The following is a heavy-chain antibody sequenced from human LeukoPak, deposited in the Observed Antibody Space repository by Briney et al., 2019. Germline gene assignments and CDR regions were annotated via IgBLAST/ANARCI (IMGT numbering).Heavy chain of an antibody. CDR2: INSDGFST. CDR1: GFTFSSFW. J-gene: IGHJ4*02. V-gene: IGHV3-74*01. D-gene: IGHD1-26*01. Sequence: PGGSLRLSCAASGFTFSSFWIHCVRQVPGKGLVWVSRINSDGFSTSYADSVKGRFTISRDNAKNTLYLQMNSLRAEDTSVYYCARGPSGGYFDYWGQGTLVTVSS. CDR3: ARGPSGGYFDY.